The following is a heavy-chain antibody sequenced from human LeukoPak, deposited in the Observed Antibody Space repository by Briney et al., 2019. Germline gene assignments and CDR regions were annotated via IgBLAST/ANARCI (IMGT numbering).Heavy chain of an antibody. CDR3: ARGYYDSSGYWPNAFDI. CDR1: GGSISSGGYY. D-gene: IGHD3-22*01. Sequence: SETLSLTCTVSGGSISSGGYYWSWIRQHPGKGLEWIRYIYYSGSTYYNPSLKSRVTISVDTSKNQFSLKLSSVTAADTAVYYCARGYYDSSGYWPNAFDIWGQGTMVTVSS. V-gene: IGHV4-31*03. CDR2: IYYSGST. J-gene: IGHJ3*02.